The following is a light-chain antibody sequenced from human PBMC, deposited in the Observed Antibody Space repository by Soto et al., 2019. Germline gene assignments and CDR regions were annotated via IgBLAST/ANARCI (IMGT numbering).Light chain of an antibody. CDR3: QTWGTGIVV. Sequence: QSVLTQSPSASASLGASVKLTCTLSSGHSTYAIAWHQQQPEKGPRYLMKLDSDGIHSKGDGIPDRFSGSSSGAERYLTISRLQSEDEADYYCQTWGTGIVVFGGGTKVTVL. V-gene: IGLV4-69*02. J-gene: IGLJ2*01. CDR1: SGHSTYA. CDR2: LDSDGIH.